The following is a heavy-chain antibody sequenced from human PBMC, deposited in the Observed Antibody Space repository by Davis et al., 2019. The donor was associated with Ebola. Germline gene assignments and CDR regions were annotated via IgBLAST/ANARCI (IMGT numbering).Heavy chain of an antibody. D-gene: IGHD1-26*01. CDR1: GGSVSSGSYY. CDR3: ARGIGGATHY. J-gene: IGHJ4*02. CDR2: IYYSGCT. Sequence: SETLSLTCTVSGGSVSSGSYYWSWIRQPPRKGLEWIGYIYYSGCTNYNPSLKSRVTISVDTSKNQFSLKLSSVTAADTAVYYCARGIGGATHYWGPGTLVTVS. V-gene: IGHV4-61*01.